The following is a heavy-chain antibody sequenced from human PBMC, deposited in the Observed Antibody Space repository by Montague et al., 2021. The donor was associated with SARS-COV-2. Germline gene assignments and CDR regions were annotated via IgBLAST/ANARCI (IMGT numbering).Heavy chain of an antibody. V-gene: IGHV4-34*01. CDR2: INQSGRT. D-gene: IGHD3-10*01. Sequence: SETLSLTCSVYGGSFGGYYWSWLRQPPGKGLEWIGEINQSGRTNNNPSFKSRVTISVDTSKNQFSLKLSSVTAADTAVYYCARRGSTVWGVTVSAELDYWGQGILVIVSS. CDR3: ARRGSTVWGVTVSAELDY. J-gene: IGHJ4*02. CDR1: GGSFGGYY.